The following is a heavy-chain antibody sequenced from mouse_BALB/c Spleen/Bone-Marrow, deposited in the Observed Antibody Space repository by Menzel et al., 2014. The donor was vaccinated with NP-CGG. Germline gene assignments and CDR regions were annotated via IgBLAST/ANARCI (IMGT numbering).Heavy chain of an antibody. CDR1: GFGFSRFW. Sequence: EVKLVESGGGLVQPGGSLKLSCAASGFGFSRFWMSWVRQAPGKGLEWIGEINPDSSTINYTPSLKDKFIISRDNAKNTLYLQMNKVRSEDTALYYCAILGYYGYFAYWGQGTTLTVSS. CDR2: INPDSSTI. CDR3: AILGYYGYFAY. J-gene: IGHJ2*01. V-gene: IGHV4-1*02. D-gene: IGHD2-3*01.